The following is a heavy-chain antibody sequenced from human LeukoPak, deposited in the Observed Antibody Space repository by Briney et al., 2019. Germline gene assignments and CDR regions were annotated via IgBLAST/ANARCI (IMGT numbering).Heavy chain of an antibody. CDR3: ARDGSPFDH. Sequence: PGGSLRLSCAASGFTLSAFCMGWARQPPGRGLGWVANKKQDGSEINYVDSVKGRFTISRDNAKNSLYLQVNSLRVEDTAVYYCARDGSPFDHWGQGTLVTASS. D-gene: IGHD3-10*01. V-gene: IGHV3-7*01. J-gene: IGHJ4*02. CDR1: GFTLSAFC. CDR2: KKQDGSEI.